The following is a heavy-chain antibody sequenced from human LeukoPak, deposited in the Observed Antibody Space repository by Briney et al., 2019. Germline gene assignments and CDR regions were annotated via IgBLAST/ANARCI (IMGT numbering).Heavy chain of an antibody. Sequence: GGSLRLSCAASGFTVSSNEMSWVRQAPGKGLEWVSSISGGSTYYADSRKGRFTISRDNSKNTLHLQMNSLRAEDTAVYYRKDGYCSSTSCSDYFDYWGQGTLVTVSS. CDR1: GFTVSSNE. CDR3: KDGYCSSTSCSDYFDY. J-gene: IGHJ4*02. CDR2: ISGGST. D-gene: IGHD2-2*01. V-gene: IGHV3-38-3*01.